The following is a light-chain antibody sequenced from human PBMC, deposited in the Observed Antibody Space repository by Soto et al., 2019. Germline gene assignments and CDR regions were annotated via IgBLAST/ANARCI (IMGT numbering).Light chain of an antibody. CDR1: SSDVGSYNL. J-gene: IGLJ1*01. CDR2: EVS. CDR3: CSYAGSSGYV. Sequence: QSVLTQPASVSGSPGQWITLSCTGTSSDVGSYNLVSWYQQHPGKAPKLMIYEVSKRPSGVSNRFSGSKSGNTASLTISGLQAEDEADYYCCSYAGSSGYVFGTGTKLTVL. V-gene: IGLV2-23*02.